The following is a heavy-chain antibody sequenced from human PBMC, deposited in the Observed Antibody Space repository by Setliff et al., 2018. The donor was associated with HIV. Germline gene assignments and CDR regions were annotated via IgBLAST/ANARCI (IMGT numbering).Heavy chain of an antibody. D-gene: IGHD3-3*01. J-gene: IGHJ6*03. Sequence: SVKVSCKASGGPFSSYAISWVRQAPGQGLEGMGGIITILGIANYAQKFQGRVTITEDNSTSTAYMELSSLRSEDTAVYYCASPFGVVTLNYYYYMDVCGKGTTVTVSS. CDR3: ASPFGVVTLNYYYYMDV. CDR1: GGPFSSYA. CDR2: IITILGIA. V-gene: IGHV1-69*10.